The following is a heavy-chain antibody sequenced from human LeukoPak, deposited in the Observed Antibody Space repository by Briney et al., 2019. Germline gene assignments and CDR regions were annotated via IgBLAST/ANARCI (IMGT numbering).Heavy chain of an antibody. Sequence: VRSLRLSCAASGFTFSSYGMHWVRQAPGKGLEWVAVISYDGSNKYYADSVKGRFTISRDNSKNTLYLQKNSLRAEDTAVYYCARAVWFGELWDWGQGTLVTVSS. CDR2: ISYDGSNK. CDR3: ARAVWFGELWD. CDR1: GFTFSSYG. J-gene: IGHJ4*02. D-gene: IGHD3-10*01. V-gene: IGHV3-30*03.